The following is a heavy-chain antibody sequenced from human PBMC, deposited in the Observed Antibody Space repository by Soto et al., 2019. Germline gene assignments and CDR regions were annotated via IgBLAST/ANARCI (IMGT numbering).Heavy chain of an antibody. Sequence: EVQLVESGGGLVQPGGSLRLSCAASGFTVSSNYMSWVRQAPGKGLEWVSVIYSGGSTYYADSVKGRFTISRHNSKNTLYLQMNNLRAEDTAVYYCAGKWGNGWYKAFDIWGQGTMVTVSS. D-gene: IGHD6-19*01. CDR1: GFTVSSNY. CDR3: AGKWGNGWYKAFDI. J-gene: IGHJ3*02. V-gene: IGHV3-53*04. CDR2: IYSGGST.